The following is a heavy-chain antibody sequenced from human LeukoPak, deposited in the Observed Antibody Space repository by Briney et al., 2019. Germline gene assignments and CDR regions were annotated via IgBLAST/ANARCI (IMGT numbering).Heavy chain of an antibody. Sequence: ASVTVSCKVSGYTLTELSMHWVRQAPGKGLEWLGGFDPEDGETIYAQKFQGRVTMTEDTSTDTAYMELSSLRSEDTAVYYCATGVLGSSWPGPDYWGQGTLVTVSS. CDR2: FDPEDGET. D-gene: IGHD6-13*01. CDR3: ATGVLGSSWPGPDY. V-gene: IGHV1-24*01. CDR1: GYTLTELS. J-gene: IGHJ4*02.